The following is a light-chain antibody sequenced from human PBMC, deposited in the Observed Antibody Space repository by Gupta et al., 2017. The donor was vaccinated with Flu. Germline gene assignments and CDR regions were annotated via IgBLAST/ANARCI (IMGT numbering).Light chain of an antibody. CDR3: SSYTGAATLV. J-gene: IGLJ1*01. Sequence: SITIPCTGTRGDIGDYKYVSWYQQHPGKAPKLIIYGVSYRPSRVSIRFSGSKSGNTASLTISGLQAEDEATYYCSSYTGAATLVFGSGTTVTV. CDR2: GVS. CDR1: RGDIGDYKY. V-gene: IGLV2-14*04.